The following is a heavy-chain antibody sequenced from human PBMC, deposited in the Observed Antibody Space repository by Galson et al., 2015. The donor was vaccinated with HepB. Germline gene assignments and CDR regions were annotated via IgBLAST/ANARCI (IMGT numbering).Heavy chain of an antibody. CDR2: ISGSGGST. V-gene: IGHV3-23*01. D-gene: IGHD3-3*01. J-gene: IGHJ5*02. Sequence: SLRLSCAASGFTFSSYAMSWVRQAPGKGLEWVSAISGSGGSTYYADSVKGRFTISRDNSKNTLYLQMNSLRAEDTAVYYCAKSGRITIFGVVRIDNWFDPWGQGTLVTVSS. CDR1: GFTFSSYA. CDR3: AKSGRITIFGVVRIDNWFDP.